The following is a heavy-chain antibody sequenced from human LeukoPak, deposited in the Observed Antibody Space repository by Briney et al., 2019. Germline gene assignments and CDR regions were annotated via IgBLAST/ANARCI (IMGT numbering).Heavy chain of an antibody. V-gene: IGHV1-2*02. Sequence: ASVKVSCKASGYTFTGYYMHWVRQAPGQGLEWMGWINPNSGGTNYAQKFQGRVTMTRDTSISTAYMELSRLRSDDTAVYYCARDRIGGWGAYYYYGMDVWGQGTTITVSS. CDR3: ARDRIGGWGAYYYYGMDV. D-gene: IGHD6-19*01. J-gene: IGHJ6*02. CDR2: INPNSGGT. CDR1: GYTFTGYY.